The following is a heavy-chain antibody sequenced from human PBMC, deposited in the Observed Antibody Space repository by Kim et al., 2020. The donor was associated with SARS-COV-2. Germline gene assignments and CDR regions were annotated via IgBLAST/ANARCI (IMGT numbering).Heavy chain of an antibody. J-gene: IGHJ3*02. Sequence: SETLSLTCTVSGGSISSYYWSWIRQPPGKGLEWIGYIHYSGSTNYNPSLKSRVTISVDTSKNQFSLKLSSVTAADTAVYYCARRRRIVGADDAFDIWGQGTMVTVSS. D-gene: IGHD1-26*01. CDR3: ARRRRIVGADDAFDI. CDR2: IHYSGST. V-gene: IGHV4-59*01. CDR1: GGSISSYY.